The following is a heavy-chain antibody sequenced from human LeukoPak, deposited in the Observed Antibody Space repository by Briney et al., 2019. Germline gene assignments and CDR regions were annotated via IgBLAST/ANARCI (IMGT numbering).Heavy chain of an antibody. J-gene: IGHJ4*02. Sequence: GGCLRLSCAASGFTFSSYSINWVRQAPGKGLEWVSSISSSSSYIYYADSVKGRFTISRDNAKNSLYLRMNSLRAEDTAVYYCARSRALYGFDYWGQGTLVTVSS. V-gene: IGHV3-21*01. CDR2: ISSSSSYI. CDR1: GFTFSSYS. CDR3: ARSRALYGFDY. D-gene: IGHD2/OR15-2a*01.